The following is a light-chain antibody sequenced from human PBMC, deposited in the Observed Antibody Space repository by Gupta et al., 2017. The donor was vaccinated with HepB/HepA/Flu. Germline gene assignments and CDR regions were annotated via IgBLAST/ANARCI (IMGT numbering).Light chain of an antibody. Sequence: DIQMTQSPSTLSASVGDRVTITCRASQSVNNWLAWYQQKPGKAPKLLLYEASTLESGVPSRFSGSGSGTEFTLTISSLQPDDFATYYCQQEKSSPITFGQGTLMEIK. CDR1: QSVNNW. J-gene: IGKJ5*01. CDR2: EAS. V-gene: IGKV1-5*03. CDR3: QQEKSSPIT.